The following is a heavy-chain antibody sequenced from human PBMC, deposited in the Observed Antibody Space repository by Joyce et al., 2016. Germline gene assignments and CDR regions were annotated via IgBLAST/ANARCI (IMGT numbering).Heavy chain of an antibody. CDR1: GFPFSSYS. V-gene: IGHV3-21*01. CDR3: ARSSYTNGIFDY. Sequence: EVQLVESVGGLVKPGGSLRLSCAASGFPFSSYSMSWVRQAQGKGLEWVSSLSSSSSYIKYTDSGKGRFTISRDNAKNSLYLQMNSLRVEDTAGYYCARSSYTNGIFDYWGQGTLVTVSS. CDR2: LSSSSSYI. J-gene: IGHJ4*02. D-gene: IGHD2-8*01.